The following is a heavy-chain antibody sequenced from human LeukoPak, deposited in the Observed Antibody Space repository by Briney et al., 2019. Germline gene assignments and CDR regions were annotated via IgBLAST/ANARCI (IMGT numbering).Heavy chain of an antibody. Sequence: SQTLSLTCAISGDSVSSKTAAWNWIRQSPSRGLEWLGRTYYRSKWYDDYAVSVKNRITINPDTSKNQFSLQLKSVTPEDTAIYYCAKDQLGPGGLANWFDPWGQGTLVTVSS. CDR2: TYYRSKWYD. D-gene: IGHD7-27*01. V-gene: IGHV6-1*01. J-gene: IGHJ5*02. CDR1: GDSVSSKTAA. CDR3: AKDQLGPGGLANWFDP.